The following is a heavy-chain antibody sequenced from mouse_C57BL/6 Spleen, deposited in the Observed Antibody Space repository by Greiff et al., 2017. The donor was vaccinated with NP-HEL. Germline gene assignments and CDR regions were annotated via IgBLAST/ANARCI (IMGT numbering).Heavy chain of an antibody. CDR2: IYPGDGDT. D-gene: IGHD1-1*01. J-gene: IGHJ4*01. CDR1: GYTFTSYW. CDR3: ARSLLYYYAMDY. V-gene: IGHV1-80*01. Sequence: QVQLQQPGAELVRPGTSVKLSCKASGYTFTSYWMHWVKQRPGKGLEWIGQIYPGDGDTNYNGKFKGKATLTADKSSSTAYMQLSSLTSEDSAVYFCARSLLYYYAMDYWGQGTSVTVSS.